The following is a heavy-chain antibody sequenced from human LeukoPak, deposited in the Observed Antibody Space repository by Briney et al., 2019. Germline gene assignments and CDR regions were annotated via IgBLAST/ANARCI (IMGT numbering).Heavy chain of an antibody. CDR2: IWYDGTDK. CDR3: ARSGSTYYYGMDV. Sequence: GGSLRVSCAASGFTFSSYGMHWVRQGPGKGLEWVTFIWYDGTDKNYADSVKGRFTISRDNSKNTLYLQMNSLRAEDTAVYYCARSGSTYYYGMDVWGQGTTLTVPS. V-gene: IGHV3-33*01. J-gene: IGHJ6*02. CDR1: GFTFSSYG. D-gene: IGHD3-10*01.